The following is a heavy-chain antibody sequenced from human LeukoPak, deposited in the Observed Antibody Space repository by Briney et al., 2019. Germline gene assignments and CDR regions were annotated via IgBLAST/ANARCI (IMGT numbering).Heavy chain of an antibody. V-gene: IGHV3-21*01. CDR3: ASFMTTVTIPDY. CDR1: GFTIRSYS. J-gene: IGHJ4*02. D-gene: IGHD4-17*01. Sequence: GSLRLSCAASGFTIRSYSMNWVRQAPGKRLEWLSSITSSCSHMYYADSVKGRFTISRDNAKSSLYLQMNGLSAEDTAVYYCASFMTTVTIPDYWGQGTLVTVSS. CDR2: ITSSCSHM.